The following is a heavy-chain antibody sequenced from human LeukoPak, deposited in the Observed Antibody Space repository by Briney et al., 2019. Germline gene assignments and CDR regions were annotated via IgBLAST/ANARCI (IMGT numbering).Heavy chain of an antibody. CDR3: ARSDGYYDSSGPLVWYDAFDI. J-gene: IGHJ3*02. Sequence: SETLSLTCAVYGGSFSGYYWSWIRQPPGKGLEWIGEINHSGSTNYNPSLKSRVTISVDTSKNQFSLKLSSVTAADTAVYYCARSDGYYDSSGPLVWYDAFDIWGQGTMVTVSS. CDR2: INHSGST. CDR1: GGSFSGYY. D-gene: IGHD3-22*01. V-gene: IGHV4-34*01.